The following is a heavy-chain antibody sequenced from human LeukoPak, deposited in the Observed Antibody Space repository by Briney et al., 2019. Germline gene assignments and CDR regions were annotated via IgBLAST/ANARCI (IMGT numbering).Heavy chain of an antibody. D-gene: IGHD3-10*01. V-gene: IGHV3-11*01. J-gene: IGHJ4*02. CDR3: ARADRTYYQGFYY. CDR2: ISSSGSTI. Sequence: GGSLRLSCAAAGFTFSDYYMSWIRQAPGKGLEWVSYISSSGSTIYYADSVKGRFTISRDNAKNSLYLQMNSLRAEDTAVYYCARADRTYYQGFYYWGQGTLVTVSS. CDR1: GFTFSDYY.